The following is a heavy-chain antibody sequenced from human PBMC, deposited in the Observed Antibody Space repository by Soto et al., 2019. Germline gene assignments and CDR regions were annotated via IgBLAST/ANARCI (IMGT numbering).Heavy chain of an antibody. D-gene: IGHD6-19*01. Sequence: GASVKVSCKASGGTFSSYAISWVRQAPGQGLEWMGGIIPIFGTANYAQKFQGRVTITADESTSTAYMELSSLRSEDTAVYYCASSSSGYSSGPGGIFFYYYGMDVWGQGTTVTVSS. V-gene: IGHV1-69*13. CDR1: GGTFSSYA. CDR3: ASSSSGYSSGPGGIFFYYYGMDV. CDR2: IIPIFGTA. J-gene: IGHJ6*02.